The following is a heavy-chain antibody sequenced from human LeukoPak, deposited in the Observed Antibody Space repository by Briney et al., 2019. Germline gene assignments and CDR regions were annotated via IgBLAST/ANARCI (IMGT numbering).Heavy chain of an antibody. CDR1: GFTFSSYW. CDR3: ARDYEFWSGYFDY. D-gene: IGHD3-3*01. Sequence: GGSLRLSCAASGFTFSSYWMSWVRQAPGKGLEGVANIKQGGSEKYCVDSVKGRLPLSRDNAKTSLYLQMNSLRAEDTAVYYCARDYEFWSGYFDYWGQGTLVTVPS. J-gene: IGHJ4*02. V-gene: IGHV3-7*01. CDR2: IKQGGSEK.